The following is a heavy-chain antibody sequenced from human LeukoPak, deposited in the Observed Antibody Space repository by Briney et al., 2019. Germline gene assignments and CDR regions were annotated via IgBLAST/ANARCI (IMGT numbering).Heavy chain of an antibody. Sequence: SETLSLTCTVSGCSVSSGSYYWRWLRQPPGKGLEWNGYIHYGGGTNYNPSLKSRVTISIDTSKNQFSLKLSSVTAADTAVYYCARDVLILASGSPSDVWGKGTTVTVSS. CDR2: IHYGGGT. CDR3: ARDVLILASGSPSDV. CDR1: GCSVSSGSYY. D-gene: IGHD3-10*01. V-gene: IGHV4-61*01. J-gene: IGHJ6*04.